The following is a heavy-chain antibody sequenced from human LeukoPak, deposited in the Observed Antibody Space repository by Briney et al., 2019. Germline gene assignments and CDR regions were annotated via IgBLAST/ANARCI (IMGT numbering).Heavy chain of an antibody. CDR3: ARDRVRWFGELFGGLDY. CDR2: ISYDGSNK. Sequence: GGSLRLSCAASGFTFSSYAMHWVRQAPGKGLEWVAVISYDGSNKYYADSVKGRFTISRDNSKNMLYLQMNSLRAEDTAVYYCARDRVRWFGELFGGLDYWGQGTLVTVSS. D-gene: IGHD3-10*01. V-gene: IGHV3-30-3*01. J-gene: IGHJ4*02. CDR1: GFTFSSYA.